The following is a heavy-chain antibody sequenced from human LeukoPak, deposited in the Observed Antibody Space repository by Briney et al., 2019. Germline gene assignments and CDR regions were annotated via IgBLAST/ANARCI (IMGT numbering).Heavy chain of an antibody. CDR3: ARDTVAYSSSLIDY. CDR1: VSFISRNF. D-gene: IGHD6-13*01. J-gene: IGHJ4*02. CDR2: SGSSSYI. V-gene: IGHV3-21*01. Sequence: GGPRLLCCASCVSFISRNFMRGLRAAGGGGVGCSSFSGSSSYIYYADSVRGRFTISRDNAKNSLYLQMSSLRAEDTAMYYCARDTVAYSSSLIDYWGQGTLVTVSS.